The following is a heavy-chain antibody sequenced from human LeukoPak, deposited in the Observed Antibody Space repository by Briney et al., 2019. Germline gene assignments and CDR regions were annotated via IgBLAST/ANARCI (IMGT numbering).Heavy chain of an antibody. V-gene: IGHV1-2*02. J-gene: IGHJ6*02. CDR2: INPITGGT. CDR3: RRDGGEAGMDV. Sequence: GASVKVSCKASGYTFTDYYMHWVRQAPGQGLEWMGWINPITGGTNYAQKFQGRVTMTRDTSISTAYMELSSLRSDDTAVYYCRRDGGEAGMDVWGQGTTVTVSS. CDR1: GYTFTDYY. D-gene: IGHD3-3*01.